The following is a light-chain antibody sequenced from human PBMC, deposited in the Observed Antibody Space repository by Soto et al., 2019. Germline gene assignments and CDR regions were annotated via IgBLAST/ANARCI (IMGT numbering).Light chain of an antibody. CDR3: QHYNDWPPAFT. V-gene: IGKV3D-15*01. J-gene: IGKJ3*01. CDR1: QSLNRN. CDR2: GAS. Sequence: ELLMTQSPPTLSVSQGERATLSCRASQSLNRNLAWYQQKPGQAPRLIIYGASTRASGIPARFSGSGSGTEFTLTISSLQSEDFALYYCQHYNDWPPAFTFGPGTKVDL.